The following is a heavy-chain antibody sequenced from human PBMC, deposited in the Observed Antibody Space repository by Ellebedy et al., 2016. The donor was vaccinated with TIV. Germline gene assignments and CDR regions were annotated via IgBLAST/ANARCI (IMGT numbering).Heavy chain of an antibody. J-gene: IGHJ4*02. CDR3: RQGHYADY. Sequence: GGSLRLSXAASGFSFNTFFMSWVRHSPWRGLEWVSTISAGSDTTRFADSVKGRLTISRDNSKNTVYLRMNDLRAEDTAVYYCRQGHYADYWGQGTLVTVSS. CDR1: GFSFNTFF. CDR2: ISAGSDTT. V-gene: IGHV3-23*01.